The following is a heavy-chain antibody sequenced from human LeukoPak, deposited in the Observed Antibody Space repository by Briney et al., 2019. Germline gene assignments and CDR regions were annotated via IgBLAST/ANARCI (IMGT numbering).Heavy chain of an antibody. CDR2: IHPEGNEK. Sequence: GGSLRLSCAVSGFTFSNFWMSWVRQAPGRGLEWVANIHPEGNEKYHVESVKGRFTISRDNAKNSLFLQMNALRVEDTAVYYCTRGDDFSGDHWGQGTLVTVSS. V-gene: IGHV3-7*04. CDR1: GFTFSNFW. CDR3: TRGDDFSGDH. D-gene: IGHD1-1*01. J-gene: IGHJ4*02.